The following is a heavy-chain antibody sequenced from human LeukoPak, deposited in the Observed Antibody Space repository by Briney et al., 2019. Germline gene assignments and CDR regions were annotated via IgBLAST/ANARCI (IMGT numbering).Heavy chain of an antibody. Sequence: ASVKVSCKASGYTFTSYYMHWVRRAPGQGLEWMGIINPSGGSTSYAQKFQGRVTMTRDTSTSTVYMELSSLRSEDTAVYYCARKGLGGGMDVWGQGTTVTVSS. CDR3: ARKGLGGGMDV. CDR1: GYTFTSYY. CDR2: INPSGGST. V-gene: IGHV1-46*01. J-gene: IGHJ6*02. D-gene: IGHD3/OR15-3a*01.